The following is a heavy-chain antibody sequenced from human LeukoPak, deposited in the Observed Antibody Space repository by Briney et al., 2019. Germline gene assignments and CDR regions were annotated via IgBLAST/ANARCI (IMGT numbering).Heavy chain of an antibody. CDR2: IYYSGGT. J-gene: IGHJ4*01. Sequence: SETLSLTCTVSGGSLSSGGYYWSWIRQHPGKGLEWIGYIYYSGGTFYNPSLKSRVIISVDTSKNQFSLKLSSVTAADTAVYFCARVKAVAGTLPHLLDYWGQGTLVTVSS. V-gene: IGHV4-31*03. CDR3: ARVKAVAGTLPHLLDY. CDR1: GGSLSSGGYY. D-gene: IGHD6-19*01.